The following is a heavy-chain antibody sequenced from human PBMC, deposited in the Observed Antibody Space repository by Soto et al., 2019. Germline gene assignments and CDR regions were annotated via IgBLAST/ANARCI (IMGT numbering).Heavy chain of an antibody. CDR1: GFTFSDYY. D-gene: IGHD4-17*01. Sequence: GGSLRLSCAASGFTFSDYYMSWIRQAPGKGLEWVSYISSSGSTIYYADSVKGRFTISRDNAKNSLYLQMNSLRAEDTAVYYCATTVTPLYYYGMDVWGQGTTVTSP. V-gene: IGHV3-11*01. J-gene: IGHJ6*02. CDR3: ATTVTPLYYYGMDV. CDR2: ISSSGSTI.